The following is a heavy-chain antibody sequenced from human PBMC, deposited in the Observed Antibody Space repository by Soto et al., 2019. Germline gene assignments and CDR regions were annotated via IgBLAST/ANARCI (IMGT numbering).Heavy chain of an antibody. V-gene: IGHV3-30-3*01. J-gene: IGHJ4*02. CDR1: GFTFSSYV. D-gene: IGHD3-10*01. CDR2: ISYDGSNK. Sequence: QVQLVESGGGVVQPGRSLRLSCAASGFTFSSYVMHWVRQAPGKGLEWVAVISYDGSNKYYADSVKGRFTISRDNSKNTLYLQMNSLRAEDTAVYYCARGYGSGSYLFDYWGQGTLVTVSS. CDR3: ARGYGSGSYLFDY.